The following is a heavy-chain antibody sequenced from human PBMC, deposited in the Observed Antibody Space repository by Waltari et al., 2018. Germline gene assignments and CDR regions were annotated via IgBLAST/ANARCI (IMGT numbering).Heavy chain of an antibody. CDR2: IGSSSTYT. V-gene: IGHV3-21*06. CDR3: ASHPEDFYYYMDV. J-gene: IGHJ6*03. Sequence: EVQLVESGGGMVKPGGSLGLSCAASGSRFNAYTMTWVRQTPGKGLEWVSSIGSSSTYTYYADSVKGRFTISRDNAANSLYLEMNALRPDDTGVYYCASHPEDFYYYMDVWGKGTTVTVSS. CDR1: GSRFNAYT.